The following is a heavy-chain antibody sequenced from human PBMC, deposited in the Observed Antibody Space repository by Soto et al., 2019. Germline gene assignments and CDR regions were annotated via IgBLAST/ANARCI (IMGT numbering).Heavy chain of an antibody. V-gene: IGHV3-7*03. J-gene: IGHJ4*02. Sequence: EVQLVESGGGLVQPGGSLRLSCAASGFTFSSFWFSWVRQAPGKGPEWVANTNQDGSARYYRDSVRGRFTISRDNAENSLHLQMNSLSVEDTAVYYCARDYNGHSYAYGYWGRGTLVTVAS. D-gene: IGHD3-16*01. CDR3: ARDYNGHSYAYGY. CDR1: GFTFSSFW. CDR2: TNQDGSAR.